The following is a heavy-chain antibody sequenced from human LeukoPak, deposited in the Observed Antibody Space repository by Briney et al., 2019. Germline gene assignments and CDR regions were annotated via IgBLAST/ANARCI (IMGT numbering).Heavy chain of an antibody. Sequence: TLSHTRTLSRDSIIRGVYCWSSTRLHPRNGLASFGYIYYSGSTYYNPPLKCRVTISVDRSKNEFSLNLSSVTAAGRAVYYCARVEGPSYENAFDIWGQGTMVTVSS. CDR2: IYYSGST. J-gene: IGHJ3*02. CDR1: RDSIIRGVYC. V-gene: IGHV4-31*03. D-gene: IGHD3-16*01. CDR3: ARVEGPSYENAFDI.